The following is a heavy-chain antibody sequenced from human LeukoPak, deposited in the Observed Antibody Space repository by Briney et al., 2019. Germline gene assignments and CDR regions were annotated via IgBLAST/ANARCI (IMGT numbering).Heavy chain of an antibody. CDR2: INPNSGGT. J-gene: IGHJ5*02. CDR1: GFTFTGYY. Sequence: ASVKVSCKASGFTFTGYYMHWVRQAPGQGLEWMGWINPNSGGTNYAQKFQGRVTMTRNTSISTAYMELSSLRSEDTAVYYCARETEESSDWYVGSSYSWFDPWGQGSLVTVSS. CDR3: ARETEESSDWYVGSSYSWFDP. V-gene: IGHV1-2*02. D-gene: IGHD6-19*01.